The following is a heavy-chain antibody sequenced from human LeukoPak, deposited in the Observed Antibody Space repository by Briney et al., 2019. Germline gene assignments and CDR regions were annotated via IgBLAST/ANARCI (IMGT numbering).Heavy chain of an antibody. J-gene: IGHJ4*02. D-gene: IGHD5-24*01. V-gene: IGHV4-38-2*01. CDR2: IYYSGST. CDR3: ARGNGYNFGLSDY. CDR1: GFSISSGYY. Sequence: SETLSLTCAVSGFSISSGYYWCWIRQPPGEGLGGFGIIYYSGSTNYNPSLKSRVTISVDTSKNQFSLKLSPVTATDTAVYYCARGNGYNFGLSDYWGQGTLVTVSS.